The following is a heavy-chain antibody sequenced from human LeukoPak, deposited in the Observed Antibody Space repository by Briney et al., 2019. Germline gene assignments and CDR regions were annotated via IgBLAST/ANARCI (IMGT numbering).Heavy chain of an antibody. CDR2: ISWNSGSI. Sequence: GGSLRLSCAASGFTFDDYAMHWVRQAPGKGLEWVSGISWNSGSIGYADSVKGRFTISRDNAKNSLYLQMNSLRAEDTALYYCARGSYGSGSYYEQWGGYYIDVWGKGTTVTVYS. J-gene: IGHJ6*03. CDR1: GFTFDDYA. D-gene: IGHD3-10*01. CDR3: ARGSYGSGSYYEQWGGYYIDV. V-gene: IGHV3-9*01.